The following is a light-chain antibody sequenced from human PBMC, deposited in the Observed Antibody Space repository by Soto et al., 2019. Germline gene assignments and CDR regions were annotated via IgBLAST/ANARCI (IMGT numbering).Light chain of an antibody. CDR2: EVN. Sequence: QSALTQPASVSGSPGQSITISCTGTSSDVGAYNFVSWYQHHPGTAPNLIISEVNNRPSGVSNRFSGSKSGNTASLTISGLQAEDEADYYCCSYTTSDTYVFGTGTKLTVL. CDR3: CSYTTSDTYV. J-gene: IGLJ1*01. V-gene: IGLV2-14*01. CDR1: SSDVGAYNF.